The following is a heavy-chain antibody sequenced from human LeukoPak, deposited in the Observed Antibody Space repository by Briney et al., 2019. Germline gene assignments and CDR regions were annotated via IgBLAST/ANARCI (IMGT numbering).Heavy chain of an antibody. Sequence: GESLKISCKGSGYSFTSYWIGWVRQMPGKGLEWMGIIYPSDSDTRYSSSFQGQVTISADKSISTAYLQWSSLKASDTAMYYCARGRGYCSGGSCYYFDYWGQGTLVTVSS. J-gene: IGHJ4*02. CDR3: ARGRGYCSGGSCYYFDY. CDR2: IYPSDSDT. D-gene: IGHD2-15*01. CDR1: GYSFTSYW. V-gene: IGHV5-51*01.